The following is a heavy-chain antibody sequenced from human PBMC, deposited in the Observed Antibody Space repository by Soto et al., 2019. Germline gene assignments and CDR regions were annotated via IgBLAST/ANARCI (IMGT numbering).Heavy chain of an antibody. D-gene: IGHD3-22*01. V-gene: IGHV1-69*06. CDR1: EDTFRNYA. Sequence: QVELVQSGAEVKKPGSSVKVSCQASEDTFRNYAISWVRQAPGQGLEWMGGIIPIFGTANYAQKFQGRATITAATSGTTVYLDLSSVRSEDTGVYYCARTKYDSSAYYYWYRGIWGRGTLVSVSA. CDR2: IIPIFGTA. J-gene: IGHJ2*01. CDR3: ARTKYDSSAYYYWYRGI.